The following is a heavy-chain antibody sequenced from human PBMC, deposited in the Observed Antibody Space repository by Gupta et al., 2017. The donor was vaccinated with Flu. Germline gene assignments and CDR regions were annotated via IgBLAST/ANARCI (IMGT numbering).Heavy chain of an antibody. V-gene: IGHV3-23*01. D-gene: IGHD4-17*01. CDR1: GFTFSSYA. Sequence: EVQLLESGGGLVQPGGSLRLSCAASGFTFSSYAMRRVRQAPGKGLEWVSTISGSGGSTYYADSVKGRFTISRDNSKDTLYLQMNSLRAEDTAVYYCAKDSRTTVTLWDWFDPWGQGTLVTVSS. CDR2: ISGSGGST. J-gene: IGHJ5*02. CDR3: AKDSRTTVTLWDWFDP.